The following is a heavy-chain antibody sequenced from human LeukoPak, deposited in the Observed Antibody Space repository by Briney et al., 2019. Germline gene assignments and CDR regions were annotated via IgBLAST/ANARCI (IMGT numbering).Heavy chain of an antibody. V-gene: IGHV1-2*02. CDR2: INPNSGGT. Sequence: ASVKLSCKASGYTFTGYYMHWVRQAPGQGLEWMGWINPNSGGTNYAQKFQGRVTMTRDTSISTPYMELSRLRSEDTAVYYCARVAVEIWFREFTAFDYWGQGNLVTVSS. J-gene: IGHJ4*02. CDR1: GYTFTGYY. D-gene: IGHD3-10*01. CDR3: ARVAVEIWFREFTAFDY.